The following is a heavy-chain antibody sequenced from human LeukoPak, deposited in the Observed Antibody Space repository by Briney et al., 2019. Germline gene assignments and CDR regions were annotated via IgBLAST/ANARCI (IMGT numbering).Heavy chain of an antibody. CDR1: GFTFSNYW. CDR2: INSDGSST. V-gene: IGHV3-74*01. CDR3: ARVAAALGDYFGY. J-gene: IGHJ4*02. Sequence: GGSLRLSCAASGFTFSNYWMHWVRQAPGKGLVWVSRINSDGSSTNYADSVKGRFTISRDNAKNTLYLQMNSLRAEDTAVYYCARVAAALGDYFGYWGQGTLVTVSS. D-gene: IGHD6-13*01.